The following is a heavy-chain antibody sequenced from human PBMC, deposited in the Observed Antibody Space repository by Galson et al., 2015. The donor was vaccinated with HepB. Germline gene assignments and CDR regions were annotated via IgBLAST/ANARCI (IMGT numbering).Heavy chain of an antibody. V-gene: IGHV3-15*01. CDR3: TTAAAMVTYIEK. Sequence: SLRLSCAASGFTFSNAWMSWVRQAPGKGLEWVGRIKSKTDGGTTDYAAPVKGRFTISRDDSKNTLYLQMNSLKTEDTAVYYCTTAAAMVTYIEKWGQGTLVTVSS. J-gene: IGHJ4*02. CDR1: GFTFSNAW. D-gene: IGHD5-18*01. CDR2: IKSKTDGGTT.